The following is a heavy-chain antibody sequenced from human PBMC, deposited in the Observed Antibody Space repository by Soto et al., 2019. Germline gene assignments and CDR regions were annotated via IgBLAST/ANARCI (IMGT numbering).Heavy chain of an antibody. V-gene: IGHV2-26*01. CDR3: ARFTLVWGEMSNPSYGLDV. CDR2: IFSTGDT. D-gene: IGHD3-10*01. J-gene: IGHJ6*02. CDR1: GFSLSALGMS. Sequence: QVTLRESGPLLVKATETLTLTCTVSGFSLSALGMSVSWISQPPGSALQWLAHIFSTGDTSYNTSLESRLTIPKVNSESQVGLTMISMDQEDTATYYCARFTLVWGEMSNPSYGLDVWGQGTTVTVSS.